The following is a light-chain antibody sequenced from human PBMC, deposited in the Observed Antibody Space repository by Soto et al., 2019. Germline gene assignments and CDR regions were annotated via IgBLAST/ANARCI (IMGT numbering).Light chain of an antibody. Sequence: SYELTQSPSVSVSPGQTARITCSGDALPKQYAYWYQQKPGQAPKLVMYKDSERPSGIPERFSGSGSGTAVTLTISGVQAEDEADYYCQSADSSGTYAVFGGGTKLTVL. V-gene: IGLV3-25*03. CDR1: ALPKQY. CDR2: KDS. CDR3: QSADSSGTYAV. J-gene: IGLJ2*01.